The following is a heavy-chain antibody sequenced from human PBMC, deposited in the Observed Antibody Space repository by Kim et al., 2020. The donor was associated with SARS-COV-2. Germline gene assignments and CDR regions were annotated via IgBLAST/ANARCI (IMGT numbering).Heavy chain of an antibody. Sequence: SETLSLTCAVYGGSFSGYYWSWIRQPPGKGLEWIGEINHSGSTNYNPSLKSRVTISVDTSKNQFSLKLSSVTAADTAVYYCARGRGINLNVWGSYRLYY. CDR3: ARGRGINLNVWGSYRLYY. J-gene: IGHJ4*01. V-gene: IGHV4-34*01. D-gene: IGHD3-16*02. CDR1: GGSFSGYY. CDR2: INHSGST.